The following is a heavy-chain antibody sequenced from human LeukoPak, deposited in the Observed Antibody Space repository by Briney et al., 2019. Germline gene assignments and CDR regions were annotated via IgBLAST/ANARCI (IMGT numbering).Heavy chain of an antibody. CDR1: GGSISSSSYY. D-gene: IGHD2-2*01. J-gene: IGHJ5*02. V-gene: IGHV4-39*01. CDR2: IYYSGST. Sequence: SETLSLTCTVSGGSISSSSYYGGWVRQPPGKGLEWIGFIYYSGSTYYNPSLKSRLTISVDTSKNQFSLKLSSVTATDTAVYYCARRGYCSSTSCYEYWFDPWGQGTLVTVSS. CDR3: ARRGYCSSTSCYEYWFDP.